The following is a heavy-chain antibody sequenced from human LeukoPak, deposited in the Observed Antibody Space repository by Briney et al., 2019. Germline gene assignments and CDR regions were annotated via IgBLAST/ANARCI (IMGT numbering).Heavy chain of an antibody. D-gene: IGHD3-22*01. CDR2: IYDSGST. Sequence: PSETQPLTCTVSGGSISSYYWSWIRQPPGKRLEWIGYIYDSGSTNYNPSLKSRVTISVDTSKNQFSLKLSSVTAADTAVFYCASLTTADAFDIWGQGTMVTVSS. CDR3: ASLTTADAFDI. J-gene: IGHJ3*02. CDR1: GGSISSYY. V-gene: IGHV4-59*01.